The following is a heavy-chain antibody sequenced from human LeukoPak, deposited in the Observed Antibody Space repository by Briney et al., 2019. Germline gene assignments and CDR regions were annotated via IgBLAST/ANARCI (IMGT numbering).Heavy chain of an antibody. D-gene: IGHD3-10*01. V-gene: IGHV4-31*03. J-gene: IGHJ6*02. Sequence: SQTLSLTCTVSGGSISSNSYYWSWIRQHPGKGLEWIGYIYYTGSTYHNPSLKSRITLSVDTSKNQFSLKLSSVTAADTAVYYCARDRGGFYGSGSYPYYYYYYGMDVWGQGTTVTVSS. CDR2: IYYTGST. CDR3: ARDRGGFYGSGSYPYYYYYYGMDV. CDR1: GGSISSNSYY.